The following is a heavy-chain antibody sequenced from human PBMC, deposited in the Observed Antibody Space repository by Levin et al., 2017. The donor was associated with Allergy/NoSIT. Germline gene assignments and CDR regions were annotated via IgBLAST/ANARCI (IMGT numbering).Heavy chain of an antibody. J-gene: IGHJ6*02. Sequence: TGGSLRLSCAASGFIVSSNYMSWVRQPPGKGLEWVSLIYSGDVTYYADSVKGRFTISRDNSKNTLYLQMNSLRAEDTAVYYCAKDQSADGMDVWGQGTTVTVS. CDR2: IYSGDVT. V-gene: IGHV3-53*01. CDR1: GFIVSSNY. CDR3: AKDQSADGMDV.